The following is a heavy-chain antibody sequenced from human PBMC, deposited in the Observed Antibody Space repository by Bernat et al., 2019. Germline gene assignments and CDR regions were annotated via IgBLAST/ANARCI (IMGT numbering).Heavy chain of an antibody. Sequence: QVQLVASGGGLVKPGGSLRLSCEASEFTFSDYFMSWIRQAPGKGLEWVSYISSSGSSIYYTDSVKGRFTISRDNTKNSLFLQMTSLRTEDTAIYYCARGQSRTSGWFDYWGQETLVTVSS. CDR1: EFTFSDYF. J-gene: IGHJ4*02. V-gene: IGHV3-11*01. CDR2: ISSSGSSI. D-gene: IGHD6-19*01. CDR3: ARGQSRTSGWFDY.